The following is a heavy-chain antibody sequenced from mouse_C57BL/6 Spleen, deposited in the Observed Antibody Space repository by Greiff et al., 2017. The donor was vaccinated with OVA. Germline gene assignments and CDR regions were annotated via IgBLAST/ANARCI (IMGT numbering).Heavy chain of an antibody. V-gene: IGHV1-52*01. D-gene: IGHD2-5*01. CDR1: GYTFTSYW. J-gene: IGHJ4*01. CDR3: ARYYSNYLYAMDY. CDR2: IDPSDSET. Sequence: VQLQQPGAELVRPGSSVKLSCKASGYTFTSYWMHWVKPRPIQGLEWIGNIDPSDSETHYNQKFKDKATLTVDKSSSTAYMQLSSLTSEDSAVDYCARYYSNYLYAMDYWGQGTSVTVSS.